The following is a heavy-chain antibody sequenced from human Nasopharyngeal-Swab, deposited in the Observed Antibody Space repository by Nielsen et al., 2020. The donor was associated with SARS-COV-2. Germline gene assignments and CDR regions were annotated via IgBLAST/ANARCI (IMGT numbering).Heavy chain of an antibody. CDR1: GFTVSSYG. J-gene: IGHJ4*02. CDR2: ISDDGSNK. Sequence: GGSLRLSCAVSGFTVSSYGMHWVRQAPGKGLEWVALISDDGSNKYYADSVKGRFTISRDNSKNMLYLQMNSLRAEDTAVYYCAKYKSGYVDYWGQGTLVTVSS. V-gene: IGHV3-30*18. CDR3: AKYKSGYVDY. D-gene: IGHD3-3*01.